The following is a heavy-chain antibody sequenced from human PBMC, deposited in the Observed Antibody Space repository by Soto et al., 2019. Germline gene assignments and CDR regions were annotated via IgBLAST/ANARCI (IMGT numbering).Heavy chain of an antibody. CDR2: IWYDGSNK. D-gene: IGHD2-2*01. V-gene: IGHV3-33*06. CDR3: AKGREDIVVVPAAPGRVDDAFDI. CDR1: GFTFSSYG. J-gene: IGHJ3*02. Sequence: SLRLSCAASGFTFSSYGMHWVRQAPGKGLEWVAVIWYDGSNKYYADSVKGRFTISRDNSKNTLYLQMNSLRAEDTAVYYCAKGREDIVVVPAAPGRVDDAFDIWGQGTMVTVSS.